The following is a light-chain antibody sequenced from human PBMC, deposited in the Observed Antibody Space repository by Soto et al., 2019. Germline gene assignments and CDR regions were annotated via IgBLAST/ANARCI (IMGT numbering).Light chain of an antibody. Sequence: QLVLTQPPSVSGAPGQRVTISCTGSSSNIGAGRDVHWYQQLPGTAPRLLIYGNNNRPSGVPDQFSASKSGTSASLAITGLQAEDEADFYCQSFDSSLSAYVFGTGTKLTVL. CDR1: SSNIGAGRD. CDR2: GNN. J-gene: IGLJ1*01. CDR3: QSFDSSLSAYV. V-gene: IGLV1-40*01.